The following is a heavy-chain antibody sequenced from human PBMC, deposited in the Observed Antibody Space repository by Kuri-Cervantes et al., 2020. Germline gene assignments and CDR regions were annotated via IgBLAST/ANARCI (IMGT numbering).Heavy chain of an antibody. Sequence: LSLTCAASGFTFSSYWMHWVRQAPGKGLVWVSRINSDGSSTSYADSVKGRFTISRNNAKNTLYLQMNSLRAEDTAVYYCARVGQLVMRAWGQGTLVTVSS. CDR3: ARVGQLVMRA. CDR2: INSDGSST. CDR1: GFTFSSYW. V-gene: IGHV3-74*01. D-gene: IGHD6-13*01. J-gene: IGHJ5*02.